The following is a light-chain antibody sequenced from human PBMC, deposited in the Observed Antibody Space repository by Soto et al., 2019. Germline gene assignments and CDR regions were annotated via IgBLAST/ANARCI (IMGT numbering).Light chain of an antibody. J-gene: IGLJ2*01. CDR3: SSYTSSGTLVL. CDR2: DVS. V-gene: IGLV2-14*01. CDR1: NRDIGGYNF. Sequence: QSALTQPASVSGSPGQSITISCTGTNRDIGGYNFVSWYQQHPGKAPQLMIYDVSNRPSGVSNRFSGSKSGNTASLTISGLQAEDEADYYCSSYTSSGTLVLFGGGTKVTVL.